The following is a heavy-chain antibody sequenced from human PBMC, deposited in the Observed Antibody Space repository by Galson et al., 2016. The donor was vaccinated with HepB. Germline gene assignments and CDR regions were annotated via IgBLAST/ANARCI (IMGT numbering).Heavy chain of an antibody. CDR1: GLAFSNYA. Sequence: SLRLSCAVSGLAFSNYAMSWVRQAPGKGLEWVSAISGRGVRSTSGGTYYADSVKGRFTISRDDSKNTLYLQMNSLRAEDTAVYYCALLTGLSHSHRDMDFWGQGTTVTVSS. CDR3: ALLTGLSHSHRDMDF. V-gene: IGHV3-23*01. J-gene: IGHJ6*02. D-gene: IGHD3-16*01. CDR2: ISGRGVRSTSGGT.